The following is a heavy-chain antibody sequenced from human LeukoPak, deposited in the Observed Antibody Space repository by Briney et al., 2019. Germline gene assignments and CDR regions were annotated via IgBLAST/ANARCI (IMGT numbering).Heavy chain of an antibody. V-gene: IGHV1-2*02. D-gene: IGHD1-1*01. J-gene: IGHJ3*02. CDR2: INPNSGGT. Sequence: ASVKVSCKASGYTFTVYYMHWVRQAPGQGLEWMGWINPNSGGTNYAQKFQARVTMTRDTSISTAYMELSRLRSDDTAVYYCASTTGTTQSDAFDIWGQGTMVTVSS. CDR1: GYTFTVYY. CDR3: ASTTGTTQSDAFDI.